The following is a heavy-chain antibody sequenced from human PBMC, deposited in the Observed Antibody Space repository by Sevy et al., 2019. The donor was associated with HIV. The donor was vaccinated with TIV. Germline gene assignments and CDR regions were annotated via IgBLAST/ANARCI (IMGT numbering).Heavy chain of an antibody. V-gene: IGHV1-69*13. CDR3: ARDYYGDFHNDY. CDR1: GGTFSSYA. Sequence: ASVKVSCKASGGTFSSYAISWVRQAPGQGLEWMGGIIPIFGTANYALKFQGRVTITADESTSTAYMELSSLRSEDTAVYYCARDYYGDFHNDYWGQGTLVTVSS. D-gene: IGHD4-17*01. J-gene: IGHJ4*01. CDR2: IIPIFGTA.